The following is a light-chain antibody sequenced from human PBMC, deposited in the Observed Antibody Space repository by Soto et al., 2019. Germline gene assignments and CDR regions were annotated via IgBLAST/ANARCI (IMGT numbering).Light chain of an antibody. J-gene: IGKJ4*01. V-gene: IGKV3D-20*02. CDR2: GTS. Sequence: EIVLTQSPGTLSLSPGQRATLSCRASQSVSSGNLAWYQQKPGQAPRLLIYGTSNRATGIPDRFTGSGSGTEFTLTISSLEPEDFAVYYCQQRSNWGALTFGGGTKVDNK. CDR3: QQRSNWGALT. CDR1: QSVSSGN.